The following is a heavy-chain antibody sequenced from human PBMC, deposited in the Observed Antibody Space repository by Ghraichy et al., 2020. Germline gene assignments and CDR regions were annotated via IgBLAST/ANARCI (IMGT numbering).Heavy chain of an antibody. CDR1: GGSISSGSYY. CDR2: IYTSGST. Sequence: SETLSLTCTVSGGSISSGSYYWSWIRQPAGKGLEWIGRIYTSGSTNYNPSLKSRVTISVDTSKNQFSLKLSSVTAADTAVYYCARETYNYGSGSFYFDYWGQGTLVTVSS. CDR3: ARETYNYGSGSFYFDY. D-gene: IGHD3-10*01. J-gene: IGHJ4*02. V-gene: IGHV4-61*02.